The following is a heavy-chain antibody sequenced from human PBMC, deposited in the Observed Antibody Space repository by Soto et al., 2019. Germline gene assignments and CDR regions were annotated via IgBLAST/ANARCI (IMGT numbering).Heavy chain of an antibody. V-gene: IGHV3-23*01. Sequence: PGGSLRLSCAASGFTFSSYAMSWVRQAPGKGLEWVSAISGSGGSTYYADSVKGRFTISRDNSKNTLYLQMNSLRAEDTAVYYCAKDEYYDFWSGYGLEAFDLWGQGTMVTGSS. J-gene: IGHJ3*01. CDR2: ISGSGGST. CDR3: AKDEYYDFWSGYGLEAFDL. D-gene: IGHD3-3*01. CDR1: GFTFSSYA.